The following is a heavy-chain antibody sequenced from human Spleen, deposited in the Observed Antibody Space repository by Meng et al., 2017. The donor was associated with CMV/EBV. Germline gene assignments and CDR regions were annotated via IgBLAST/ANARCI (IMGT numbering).Heavy chain of an antibody. V-gene: IGHV1-18*01. J-gene: IGHJ4*02. Sequence: CEASGYLIGIDSIAWVQPAPRRVLGWVGWVSAETSDTNYGQGFQGRVTVTADTFTKAAYIEMRSLRSDDSAIYYCARAGAAVTTNFDFWGQGTLVTVSS. CDR2: VSAETSDT. CDR1: GYLIGIDS. D-gene: IGHD4-17*01. CDR3: ARAGAAVTTNFDF.